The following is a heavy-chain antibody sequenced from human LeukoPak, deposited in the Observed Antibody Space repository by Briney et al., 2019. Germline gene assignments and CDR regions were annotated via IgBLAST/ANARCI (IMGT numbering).Heavy chain of an antibody. D-gene: IGHD4-17*01. CDR1: GGSISSSSYY. CDR3: ARNYGDYAGMDV. J-gene: IGHJ6*02. Sequence: SETLSLTCTVSGGSISSSSYYWGWIRQPPGKGLEWIGSMYYSGSTNYNPSLKSRVTISVDTSKKQFSLRLSSVTAADTAVYYCARNYGDYAGMDVWGQGTTVTVSS. V-gene: IGHV4-39*07. CDR2: MYYSGST.